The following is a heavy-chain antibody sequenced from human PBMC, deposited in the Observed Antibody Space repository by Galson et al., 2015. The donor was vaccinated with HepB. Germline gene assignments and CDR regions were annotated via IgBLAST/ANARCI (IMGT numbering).Heavy chain of an antibody. D-gene: IGHD2-2*01. CDR3: AKDEDIVVVPAAKGGSWYFDL. CDR2: IRYDGSNK. CDR1: GFTFSSYG. V-gene: IGHV3-30*02. J-gene: IGHJ2*01. Sequence: SLRLSCAASGFTFSSYGMHWVRQAPGKGLEWVAFIRYDGSNKYYADSVKGRFTISRDNSKNTLYLQMNSLRAEDTTVYYCAKDEDIVVVPAAKGGSWYFDLWGRGTLVTVSS.